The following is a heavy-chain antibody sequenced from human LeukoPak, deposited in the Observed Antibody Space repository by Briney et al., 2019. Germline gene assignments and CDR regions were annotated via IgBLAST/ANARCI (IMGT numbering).Heavy chain of an antibody. CDR2: INPNSGGT. V-gene: IGHV1-2*02. D-gene: IGHD4-17*01. CDR1: GYTFTGYY. J-gene: IGHJ4*02. CDR3: ARDSRLSTVTFDY. Sequence: ASVKVSCKASGYTFTGYYMHWVRQAPGQGLEWMGWINPNSGGTNYAQKFQGRVTMTRDTSISTAYMELSRLRSDDTAVYYCARDSRLSTVTFDYWGQGTLVTVSS.